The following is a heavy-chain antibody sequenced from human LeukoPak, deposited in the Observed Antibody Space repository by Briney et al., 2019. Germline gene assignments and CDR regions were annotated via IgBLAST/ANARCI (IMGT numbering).Heavy chain of an antibody. Sequence: GGSLRLSCAASGFTFSSNYMSWVRQAPGKGLDWVSVIYGGVNTVYADSVQGRFAISRDNSKNTLYLQMSSLRAEDTAVYYCAKSPKTGFLFDYCGKGTLVTVSS. CDR3: AKSPKTGFLFDY. D-gene: IGHD1-1*01. J-gene: IGHJ4*02. V-gene: IGHV3-66*01. CDR1: GFTFSSNY. CDR2: IYGGVNT.